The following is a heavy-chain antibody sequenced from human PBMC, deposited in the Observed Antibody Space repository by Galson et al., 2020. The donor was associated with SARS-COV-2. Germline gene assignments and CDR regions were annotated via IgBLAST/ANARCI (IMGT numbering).Heavy chain of an antibody. CDR2: FDPEDGET. CDR3: ATGPGIAVAGTCTWFDP. D-gene: IGHD6-19*01. Sequence: GASVKVSCKVSGYTLTELSMHWVRQAPGKGLEWMGGFDPEDGETIYAQKFQGRVTMTEDTSTDTAYMELSSLRSEDTAVYYCATGPGIAVAGTCTWFDPWGQGTLVTVSS. CDR1: GYTLTELS. J-gene: IGHJ5*02. V-gene: IGHV1-24*01.